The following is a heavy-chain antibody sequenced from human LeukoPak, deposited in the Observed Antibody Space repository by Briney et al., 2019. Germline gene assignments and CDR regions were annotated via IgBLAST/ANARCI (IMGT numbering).Heavy chain of an antibody. CDR1: GITLSNYG. CDR3: ARDTAAAGFDP. CDR2: ISGSGGST. V-gene: IGHV3-23*01. Sequence: HPGGSLRLSCAVSGITLSNYGMSWVRQAPGKGLEWVAGISGSGGSTNYADSVKGRFTISRDNPKNTLYLQMNSLTVGDTAVYYCARDTAAAGFDPWGQGTLVTVSS. J-gene: IGHJ5*02. D-gene: IGHD6-13*01.